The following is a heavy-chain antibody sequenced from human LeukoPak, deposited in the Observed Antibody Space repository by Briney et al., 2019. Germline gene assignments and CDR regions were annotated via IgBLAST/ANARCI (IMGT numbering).Heavy chain of an antibody. CDR2: INHSGST. CDR3: ASQGHHGKIVGTTLSYFYMDV. V-gene: IGHV4-34*01. Sequence: SSETLSLTCAVYGGSFSGYYWSWIRQPPGKGLERIGEINHSGSTNYNPSLKSRVTISVDTSKNQFSLRLSSVTAADTAFYYCASQGHHGKIVGTTLSYFYMDVWGKGTTVTVSS. J-gene: IGHJ6*03. D-gene: IGHD1-26*01. CDR1: GGSFSGYY.